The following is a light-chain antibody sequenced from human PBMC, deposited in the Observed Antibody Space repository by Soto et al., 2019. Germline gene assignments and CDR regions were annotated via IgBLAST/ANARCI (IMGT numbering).Light chain of an antibody. CDR3: QQSNNWPYT. CDR2: GAS. V-gene: IGKV3-15*01. Sequence: EIVMTQSPATLSVSPGERATLSCRASQSVSDNLAWYQQKPGQAPSLLIYGASTRATGIPARFSGSGSGTEFTLNISSLQSEDFAVYYCQQSNNWPYTFGQGTKLDIK. J-gene: IGKJ2*01. CDR1: QSVSDN.